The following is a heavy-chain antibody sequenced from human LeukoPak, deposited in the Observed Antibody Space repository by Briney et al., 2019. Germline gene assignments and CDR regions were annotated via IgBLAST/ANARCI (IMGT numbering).Heavy chain of an antibody. Sequence: PGGSLRLSCTASGFTFSDYAMMWVRQSPGKGPEWVAAIRGGGHGPFYADSVRGRFTISRDSSKYTLFLQMDSLRAEDTAVYYCARDPNGDYVGAFDMWGPGTMVTVSS. J-gene: IGHJ3*02. V-gene: IGHV3-23*01. CDR1: GFTFSDYA. CDR3: ARDPNGDYVGAFDM. CDR2: IRGGGHGP. D-gene: IGHD4-17*01.